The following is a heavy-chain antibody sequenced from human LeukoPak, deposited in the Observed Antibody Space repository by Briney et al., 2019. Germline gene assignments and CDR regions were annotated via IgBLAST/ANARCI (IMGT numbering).Heavy chain of an antibody. D-gene: IGHD2-15*01. CDR1: GGSISPYY. J-gene: IGHJ4*02. CDR3: ARDRASAGGFDY. V-gene: IGHV4-59*01. Sequence: SETLSLTCSVSGGSISPYYWSWIRQPPGKGLECIGYIYYSGTTNYNPSLQSRVTISVATSKNQFSLKLSSVTAGYTAQYYCARDRASAGGFDYWGQGARVTVSS. CDR2: IYYSGTT.